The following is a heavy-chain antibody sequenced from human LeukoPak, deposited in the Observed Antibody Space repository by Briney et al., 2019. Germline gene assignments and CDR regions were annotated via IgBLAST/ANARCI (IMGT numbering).Heavy chain of an antibody. D-gene: IGHD2-15*01. J-gene: IGHJ6*03. CDR1: GFTFSSYS. V-gene: IGHV3-21*01. CDR2: ISSSSSYI. Sequence: GGSLRLSCAASGFTFSSYSMNWVRQAPGKGLEWVSSISSSSSYIYYADSVKGRFTISRDNAKNSLYLQMNSLRAEDTAVYYCARAPARYCSGGSCYYYYYMDAWGKGTTVTVSS. CDR3: ARAPARYCSGGSCYYYYYMDA.